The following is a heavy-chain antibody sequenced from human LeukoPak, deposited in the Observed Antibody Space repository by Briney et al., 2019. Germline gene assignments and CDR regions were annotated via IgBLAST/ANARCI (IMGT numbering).Heavy chain of an antibody. J-gene: IGHJ3*02. Sequence: VASVKVSCKASGGTFSSYAISWVRQAPGQGHEWMGRIIPIFGTANYAQKFQGRVTITTDESTSTAYMELSSLRSEDTAVYYCARVAPSSSWYIAFDIWGQGTMVTVSS. CDR2: IIPIFGTA. CDR1: GGTFSSYA. V-gene: IGHV1-69*05. CDR3: ARVAPSSSWYIAFDI. D-gene: IGHD6-13*01.